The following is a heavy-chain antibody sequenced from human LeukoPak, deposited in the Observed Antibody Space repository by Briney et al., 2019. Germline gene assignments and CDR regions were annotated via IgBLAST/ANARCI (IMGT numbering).Heavy chain of an antibody. Sequence: GGSLRLSCAASGFTFSSYWMHWVRQAPGKGLVWVSRINSDGSRTSYADSVKGRFTISRDNAKNTLYLQMNSLRAEDTAVYYCARDGAGSSLYMDVWGKGTTVTVSS. CDR1: GFTFSSYW. D-gene: IGHD6-6*01. CDR2: INSDGSRT. CDR3: ARDGAGSSLYMDV. J-gene: IGHJ6*03. V-gene: IGHV3-74*01.